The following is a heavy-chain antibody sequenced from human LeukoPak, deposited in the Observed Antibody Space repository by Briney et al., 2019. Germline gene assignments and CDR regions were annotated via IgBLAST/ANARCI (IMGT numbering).Heavy chain of an antibody. V-gene: IGHV3-23*01. D-gene: IGHD6-13*01. CDR1: GFTFSSYA. Sequence: GGSLRLSCAASGFTFSSYAMTWVRQAPGKGLEWVSVITGSGDSTYYADSVKGRFTISRDNSKNTLYLQMKSLGAEDTALYYCAKVTSSWNYFDYWGQGAPVTVSS. CDR3: AKVTSSWNYFDY. CDR2: ITGSGDST. J-gene: IGHJ4*02.